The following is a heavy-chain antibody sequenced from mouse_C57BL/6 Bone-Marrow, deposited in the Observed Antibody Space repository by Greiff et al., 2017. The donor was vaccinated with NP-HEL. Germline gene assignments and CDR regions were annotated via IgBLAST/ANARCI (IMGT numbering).Heavy chain of an antibody. Sequence: VKLMESGPELVKPGASVKISCKASGYAFSSSWMNWVKQRPGKGLEWIGRIYPGDGDTNYNGKFKGKATLTADKSSSTAYMQLSSLTSEDSAVYFWATMVTTENAMDYGGQGTAVTVSA. V-gene: IGHV1-82*01. CDR1: GYAFSSSW. CDR2: IYPGDGDT. CDR3: ATMVTTENAMDY. J-gene: IGHJ4*01. D-gene: IGHD2-2*01.